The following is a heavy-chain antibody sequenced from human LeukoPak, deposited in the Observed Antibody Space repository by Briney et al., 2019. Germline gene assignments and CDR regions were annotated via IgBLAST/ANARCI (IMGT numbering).Heavy chain of an antibody. J-gene: IGHJ5*02. D-gene: IGHD3-10*01. CDR1: GGSFSGYY. CDR3: ARHAKTYYYGSGRLNWFDP. CDR2: INHSGST. V-gene: IGHV4-34*01. Sequence: SETLSLTCAVYGGSFSGYYWSWIRQPPGKGLEWIGEINHSGSTNYNPSLKSRVTISVDTSKNRFSLKLSSVTAADTAVYYCARHAKTYYYGSGRLNWFDPWGQGTLVIVSS.